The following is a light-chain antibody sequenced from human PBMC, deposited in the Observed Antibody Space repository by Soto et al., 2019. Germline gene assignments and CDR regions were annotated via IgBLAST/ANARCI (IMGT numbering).Light chain of an antibody. CDR2: SDY. V-gene: IGLV1-44*01. CDR3: AAWDVSLNAIL. Sequence: QSVLSQPPSASGTPGQRVTISCSGRSSNIGSNVVNWYQQFPGTAPKLLIYSDYQRPSGVPDRFSGSRSGTSASLAISGLQSEDEADYYCAAWDVSLNAILFGGGTKLTVL. J-gene: IGLJ2*01. CDR1: SSNIGSNV.